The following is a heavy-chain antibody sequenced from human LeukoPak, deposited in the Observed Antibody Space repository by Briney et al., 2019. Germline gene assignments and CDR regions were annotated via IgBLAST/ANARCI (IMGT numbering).Heavy chain of an antibody. J-gene: IGHJ6*03. Sequence: SETLSLTCTVSGGSISSGDYYWSWIRQPPGKGLEWIGYIYYSGSTYYNPSLKSRVTISVDTSKNQFSLKLSSVTAADTAVYYCARVGGEYQLHRSHYMDVWGKGTTVTVSS. D-gene: IGHD2-2*01. CDR2: IYYSGST. V-gene: IGHV4-30-4*08. CDR3: ARVGGEYQLHRSHYMDV. CDR1: GGSISSGDYY.